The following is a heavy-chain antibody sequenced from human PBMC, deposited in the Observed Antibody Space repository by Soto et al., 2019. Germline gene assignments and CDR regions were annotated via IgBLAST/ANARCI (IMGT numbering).Heavy chain of an antibody. V-gene: IGHV3-30-3*01. Sequence: QVQLVESGGGVVQPGRSLRLSCAASGFTFSSYAMHWVRQAPGKGLEWVAVISYDGSKKYYADSVKGRFTISRDNSKNPLYLPMNSLRAEDTAVYYCARATLWTNFDYWGQGTLVTVSS. CDR1: GFTFSSYA. CDR3: ARATLWTNFDY. J-gene: IGHJ4*02. D-gene: IGHD5-18*01. CDR2: ISYDGSKK.